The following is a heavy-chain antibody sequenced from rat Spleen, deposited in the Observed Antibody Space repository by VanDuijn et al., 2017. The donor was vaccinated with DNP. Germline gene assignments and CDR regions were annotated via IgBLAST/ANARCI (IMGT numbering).Heavy chain of an antibody. Sequence: EVQLVESGGGLVQPGRSMKLSCAASGFTFSNYYMAWVRQAPTKGLEWVASISSGGGNTYYRDSVKGRFTISRDNAKSTLYLQMDSLRSEETTTYYCARAGVQWYYFDSWGQGVMVTVSS. CDR3: ARAGVQWYYFDS. CDR2: ISSGGGNT. J-gene: IGHJ2*01. V-gene: IGHV5S11*01. D-gene: IGHD1-1*01. CDR1: GFTFSNYY.